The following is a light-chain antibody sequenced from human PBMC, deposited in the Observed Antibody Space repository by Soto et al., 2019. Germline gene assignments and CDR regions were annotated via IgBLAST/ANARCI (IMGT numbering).Light chain of an antibody. CDR2: GAS. Sequence: EIVMTQSPATLSVSPGERATLSCRASQSVSSNLAWYQQKPGQAPRLLIYGASTRATGIPARFSGSGSGTEFTPTISSLQSEDFAVYYCQQYNNWLTFGPGTKVDIK. CDR1: QSVSSN. J-gene: IGKJ3*01. CDR3: QQYNNWLT. V-gene: IGKV3-15*01.